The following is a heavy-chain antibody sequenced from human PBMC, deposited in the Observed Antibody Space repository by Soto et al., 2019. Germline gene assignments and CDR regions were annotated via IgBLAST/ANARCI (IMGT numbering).Heavy chain of an antibody. CDR2: INTHNGNT. J-gene: IGHJ6*02. Sequence: ASVKVSCKASGYTFTTYGISWVRQAPGEGLEWLGWINTHNGNTNYAQNLQGRVFMTADTSTNTAYMELRSLRSDDTAIYFCYYYYYGMDVWGQGTTVTVSS. CDR3: YYYYYGMDV. CDR1: GYTFTTYG. V-gene: IGHV1-18*01.